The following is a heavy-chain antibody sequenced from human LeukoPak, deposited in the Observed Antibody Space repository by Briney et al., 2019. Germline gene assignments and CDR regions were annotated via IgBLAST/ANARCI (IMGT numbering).Heavy chain of an antibody. Sequence: PWASVKVSCKASGYTFTGYYMHWVRQAPGQGLEWMGWINPNSGGTNYAQKFQGRVTMTRDTSISTAYMELSRLRSDDTAVYYCARGIVVVPAAFYYYYGMDVWGQGTTVTLSS. CDR1: GYTFTGYY. CDR3: ARGIVVVPAAFYYYYGMDV. J-gene: IGHJ6*02. D-gene: IGHD2-2*01. V-gene: IGHV1-2*02. CDR2: INPNSGGT.